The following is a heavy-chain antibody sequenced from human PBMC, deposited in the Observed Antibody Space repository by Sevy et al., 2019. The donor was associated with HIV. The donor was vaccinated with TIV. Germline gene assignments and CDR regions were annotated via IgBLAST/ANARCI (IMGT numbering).Heavy chain of an antibody. CDR2: ISSSSGYI. CDR3: ARGGRYCISTSCLWSFDY. V-gene: IGHV3-21*01. D-gene: IGHD2-2*01. CDR1: GFTFSSYS. Sequence: GGSLRLSCAASGFTFSSYSMNWVRQAPGKGLEWVSSISSSSGYIYYADSVKGRFTSPRDNAKNSLNLQMNSLRAEDTAVYYCARGGRYCISTSCLWSFDYWGQGTLVTVSS. J-gene: IGHJ4*02.